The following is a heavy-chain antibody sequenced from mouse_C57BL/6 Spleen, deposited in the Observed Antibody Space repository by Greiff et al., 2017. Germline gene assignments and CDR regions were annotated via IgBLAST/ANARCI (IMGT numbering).Heavy chain of an antibody. J-gene: IGHJ4*01. V-gene: IGHV3-8*01. CDR3: ARSHYYGSSHYAMDY. Sequence: DVQLQESGPGLAKPSQTLSLTCSVTGYSITSDYWNWIRKFPGNKLEYMGYISYSGSTYYNPSLKSRISITRDTSKNQYYLQLNSVTTEDTATYXCARSHYYGSSHYAMDYWGQGTSVTVSS. CDR2: ISYSGST. D-gene: IGHD1-1*01. CDR1: GYSITSDY.